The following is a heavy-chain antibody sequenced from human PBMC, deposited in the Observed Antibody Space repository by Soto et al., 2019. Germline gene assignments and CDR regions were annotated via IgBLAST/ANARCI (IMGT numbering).Heavy chain of an antibody. V-gene: IGHV3-21*01. J-gene: IGHJ4*02. Sequence: GSLRLSCAASGFTFSSYSMNWVRQAPGKGLEWVSSISSSSSYIYYADSVKGRFTISRDNAKNSLYLQMNSLRAEDTAVYYCATLAAAGTVFDYWGQGTLVTVSS. CDR1: GFTFSSYS. D-gene: IGHD6-13*01. CDR2: ISSSSSYI. CDR3: ATLAAAGTVFDY.